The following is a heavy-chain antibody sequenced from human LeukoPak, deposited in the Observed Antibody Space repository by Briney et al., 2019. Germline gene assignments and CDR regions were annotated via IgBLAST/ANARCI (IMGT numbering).Heavy chain of an antibody. CDR1: GFTFSSYA. CDR2: ISSSSSTI. CDR3: ARARTIFGGHDAFDI. J-gene: IGHJ3*02. D-gene: IGHD3-3*01. V-gene: IGHV3-48*01. Sequence: GGSLRLSCAASGFTFSSYAMSWVRQAPGKGLEWVSYISSSSSTIYYADSVKGRFTISRDNAKNSLYLQMNSLRAEDTAVYYCARARTIFGGHDAFDIWGQGTMVTVSS.